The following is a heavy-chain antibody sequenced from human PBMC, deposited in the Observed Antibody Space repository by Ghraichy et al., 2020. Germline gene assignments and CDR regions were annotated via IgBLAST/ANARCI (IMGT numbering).Heavy chain of an antibody. V-gene: IGHV4-39*01. CDR2: IYYSGST. Sequence: SETLSLTFTVSGGSISSSSYYWGWIRQPPGKWLEWIGSIYYSGSTYYNPSLKSRVTISVDTSKNQFSLKLSSVTAADTAVYYCARRGYSSSAYEDWGQGTLVTVSS. J-gene: IGHJ4*02. CDR3: ARRGYSSSAYED. CDR1: GGSISSSSYY. D-gene: IGHD6-13*01.